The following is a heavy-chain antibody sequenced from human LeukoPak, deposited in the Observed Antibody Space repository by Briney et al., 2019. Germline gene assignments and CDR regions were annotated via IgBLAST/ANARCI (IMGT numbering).Heavy chain of an antibody. J-gene: IGHJ4*02. CDR1: GFTFSSYW. Sequence: QPGGSLGLSCAASGFTFSSYWMHWVRQVPGKGLVWVSRINSDGSNTRYADSVKGRFTISRDNAKNTLYLQMNSLRAEDTAVYYCARDLELVYYDSSGYDYWGQGTLVIVSS. CDR3: ARDLELVYYDSSGYDY. D-gene: IGHD3-22*01. V-gene: IGHV3-74*01. CDR2: INSDGSNT.